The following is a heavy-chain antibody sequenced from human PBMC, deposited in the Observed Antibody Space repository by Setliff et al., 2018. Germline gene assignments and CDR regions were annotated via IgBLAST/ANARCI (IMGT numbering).Heavy chain of an antibody. CDR2: VYYSGTA. Sequence: PSETLSLTCTVSGGSVKSHYWSWIRQPPGKGLEFIGYVYYSGTANYGPSLRSRLTISVDTSKNQFSLKLRSVTAADTAVYYCARGGTFRYFDFWGQGAPVTVSS. CDR3: ARGGTFRYFDF. D-gene: IGHD5-12*01. CDR1: GGSVKSHY. V-gene: IGHV4-59*02. J-gene: IGHJ4*02.